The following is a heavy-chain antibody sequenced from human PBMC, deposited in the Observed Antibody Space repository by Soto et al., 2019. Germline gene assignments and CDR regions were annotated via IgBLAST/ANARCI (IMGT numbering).Heavy chain of an antibody. V-gene: IGHV3-23*01. J-gene: IGHJ4*02. D-gene: IGHD2-15*01. Sequence: EVQLLESGGGLVQPGGSLRLSCAASGFTFSSYAMNWVRQAPGKGLEWVSGISGSGVSTYYADSVKGRFTISRDKSENTLYLQMNSLRAEDTDVYYCAKVKGCSGGSCYVLDYWGQGTLVTVSS. CDR3: AKVKGCSGGSCYVLDY. CDR1: GFTFSSYA. CDR2: ISGSGVST.